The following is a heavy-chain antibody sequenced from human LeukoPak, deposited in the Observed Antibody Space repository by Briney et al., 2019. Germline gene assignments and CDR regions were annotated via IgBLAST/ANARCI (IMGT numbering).Heavy chain of an antibody. CDR2: ISGSGGST. CDR3: AKAKPLRWGYFDY. D-gene: IGHD4-23*01. V-gene: IGHV3-23*01. CDR1: GLTFSSYA. J-gene: IGHJ4*02. Sequence: PGGSLRLSCAASGLTFSSYAMMWLRQAPGKGLEWVSAISGSGGSTYYADSVKGRFTISRDNSKNTLYLQMNSLRAEDTAVYYCAKAKPLRWGYFDYWGQGTLVTVSS.